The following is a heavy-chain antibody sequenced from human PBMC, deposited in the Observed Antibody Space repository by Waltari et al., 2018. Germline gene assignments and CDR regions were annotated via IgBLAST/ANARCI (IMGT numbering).Heavy chain of an antibody. Sequence: QVQLVQSGAEVKKPGSSVKVSCKASGGTFSSYAISWVRQAPGQGLEWMGGIIPIFGTANYAQKFQGRVTITADKSTSTAYMELSSLRSEDTAVYYCARAPRRTIFGVVTLYYFDYWGQGTLVTVSS. D-gene: IGHD3-3*01. CDR3: ARAPRRTIFGVVTLYYFDY. J-gene: IGHJ4*02. CDR1: GGTFSSYA. V-gene: IGHV1-69*14. CDR2: IIPIFGTA.